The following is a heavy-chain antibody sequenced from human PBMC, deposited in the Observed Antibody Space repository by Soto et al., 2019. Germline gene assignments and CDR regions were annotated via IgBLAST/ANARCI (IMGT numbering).Heavy chain of an antibody. V-gene: IGHV1-8*01. D-gene: IGHD6-13*01. CDR1: GYTFTSYD. CDR3: GRERSAAGTGWFEH. J-gene: IGHJ5*02. Sequence: QVQLVQSGAEVKKPGASVKVSCKASGYTFTSYDINWVRQATGQGLEWMGWMNPNSGNTGYAQKFQGIVTMARNTSINTPYMELSSLRSEGTVVYCCGRERSAAGTGWFEHWGQGTLVTVSS. CDR2: MNPNSGNT.